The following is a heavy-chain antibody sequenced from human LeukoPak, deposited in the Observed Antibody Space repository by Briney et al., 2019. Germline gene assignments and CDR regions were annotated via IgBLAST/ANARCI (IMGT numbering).Heavy chain of an antibody. CDR1: GFTFSSYA. V-gene: IGHV3-64*01. J-gene: IGHJ4*02. CDR2: ISSNGGST. D-gene: IGHD3-22*01. Sequence: GGSLRLSCAASGFTFSSYAMHWVRQAPGKGLEYVSAISSNGGSTYYANSVKGRFTISRDNAKNSLYLQMNSLRAEDTAVYYCARALSYYYDSSGYWGYWGQGTLVTVSS. CDR3: ARALSYYYDSSGYWGY.